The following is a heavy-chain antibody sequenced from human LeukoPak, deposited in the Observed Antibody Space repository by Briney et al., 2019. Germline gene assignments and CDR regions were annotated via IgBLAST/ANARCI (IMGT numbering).Heavy chain of an antibody. CDR2: INPNSGGT. V-gene: IGHV1-2*02. CDR1: GYTFTGYF. D-gene: IGHD6-6*01. Sequence: GASVKVSCKASGYTFTGYFVHWVRQAPGQGLEWMGWINPNSGGTNYAQKFQGRVTMTRDTSFSTAYMELRRLRSEDTAVYYCARAYSTSPRNGFDFWGQGTMVTVSS. J-gene: IGHJ3*01. CDR3: ARAYSTSPRNGFDF.